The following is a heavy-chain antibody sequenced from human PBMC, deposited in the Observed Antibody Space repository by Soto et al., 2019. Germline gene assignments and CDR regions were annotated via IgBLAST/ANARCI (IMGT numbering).Heavy chain of an antibody. D-gene: IGHD3-10*01. J-gene: IGHJ5*02. Sequence: GGSLRLSCTASGFTLQNYAMAWVRQAPGKGLEWVSTLIGGHYGTAYSYSVKGRFTVSRDNSKNCLYLQMNSLGVEDTAMYFCAKGKSTGDIDWFDPWGQGSLVTVSS. V-gene: IGHV3-23*01. CDR1: GFTLQNYA. CDR3: AKGKSTGDIDWFDP. CDR2: LIGGHYGT.